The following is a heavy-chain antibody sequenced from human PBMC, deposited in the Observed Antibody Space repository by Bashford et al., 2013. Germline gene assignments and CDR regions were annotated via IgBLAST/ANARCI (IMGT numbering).Heavy chain of an antibody. Sequence: SVKVSCKVSGYTLTELSMHWVRQAPGKGLEWMGGIIPIFGTANYAQKFQGRVTITADKSTSTAYMELSSLRSEDTAVYYCARDQGYCSSTSCRGNYYYYGMDVWGQGTTVTVSS. CDR1: GYTLTELS. V-gene: IGHV1-69*06. CDR2: IIPIFGTA. D-gene: IGHD2-2*01. J-gene: IGHJ6*02. CDR3: ARDQGYCSSTSCRGNYYYYGMDV.